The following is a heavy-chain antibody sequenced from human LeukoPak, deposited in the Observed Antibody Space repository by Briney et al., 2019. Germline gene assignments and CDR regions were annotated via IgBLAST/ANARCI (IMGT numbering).Heavy chain of an antibody. Sequence: GGSLRLSCAASGFTFSSYAMTWVRKAPGNGLEWVSAISGSGGSTYYADSVKGRLTISRANSKHKLYLEMNTLRAEDTAVYYCAKDKGITGNIYDYWGQGTLVTVSS. CDR3: AKDKGITGNIYDY. J-gene: IGHJ4*02. D-gene: IGHD1-20*01. V-gene: IGHV3-23*01. CDR1: GFTFSSYA. CDR2: ISGSGGST.